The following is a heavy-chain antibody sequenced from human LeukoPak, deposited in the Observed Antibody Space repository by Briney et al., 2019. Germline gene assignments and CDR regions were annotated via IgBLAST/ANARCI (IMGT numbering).Heavy chain of an antibody. Sequence: PGGSLRLSCAASGFTFSSYAMSWVREAPGKGLEWVSAISGSGGSTDYADSVKGRFTISRDNSKNTLYLQMNSLRAEDTAVYYCAKDNGGGGAARPRAFSFDPWGQGTLVTVSS. CDR3: AKDNGGGGAARPRAFSFDP. CDR2: ISGSGGST. V-gene: IGHV3-23*01. J-gene: IGHJ5*02. D-gene: IGHD6-6*01. CDR1: GFTFSSYA.